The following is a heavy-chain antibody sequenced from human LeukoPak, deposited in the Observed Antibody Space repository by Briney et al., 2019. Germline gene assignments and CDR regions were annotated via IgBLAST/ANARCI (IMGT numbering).Heavy chain of an antibody. J-gene: IGHJ4*02. V-gene: IGHV1-69*04. Sequence: SVKVSFKASGGTFSSYAISWVRQAPGQGLEWMGRIIPILGIANYARKFQGRVTITADKSTSTAYMELSSLRSEDTAVFYCAREGRGSASDYWGQGTLVTVSS. CDR2: IIPILGIA. CDR1: GGTFSSYA. CDR3: AREGRGSASDY.